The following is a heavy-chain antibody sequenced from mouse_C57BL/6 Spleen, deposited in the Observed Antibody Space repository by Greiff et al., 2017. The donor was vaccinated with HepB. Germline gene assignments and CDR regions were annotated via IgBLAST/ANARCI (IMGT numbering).Heavy chain of an antibody. CDR3: ARSFTTVVATDYAMDY. J-gene: IGHJ4*01. CDR1: GYTFTDYN. Sequence: VQLQQSGPELVKPGASVKISCKASGYTFTDYNMDWVKQSHGKSLEWIGDIIPNNGGTIYNQKFKGQATLTVDKSSSTAYMELRSLTSEDTAVYYCARSFTTVVATDYAMDYWGQGTSVTVSS. CDR2: IIPNNGGT. D-gene: IGHD1-1*01. V-gene: IGHV1-18*01.